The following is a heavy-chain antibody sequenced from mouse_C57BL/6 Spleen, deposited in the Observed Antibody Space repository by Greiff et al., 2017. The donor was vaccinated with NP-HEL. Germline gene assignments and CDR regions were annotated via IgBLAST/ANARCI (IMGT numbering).Heavy chain of an antibody. Sequence: EVQLQQSGPGLVKPSQSLSLTCSVTGYSITSGYYWNWIRQFPGNKLEWMGYISYDGSNNYNPSLKNRISITRDTSKNQFFLKLNSVTTEDTATYYCANYGSPWYFDVWGTGTTVTVSS. CDR1: GYSITSGYY. V-gene: IGHV3-6*01. CDR2: ISYDGSN. D-gene: IGHD1-1*01. J-gene: IGHJ1*03. CDR3: ANYGSPWYFDV.